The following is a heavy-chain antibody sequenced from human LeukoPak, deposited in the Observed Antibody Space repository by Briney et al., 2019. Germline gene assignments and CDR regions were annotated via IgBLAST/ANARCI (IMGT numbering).Heavy chain of an antibody. CDR1: GGSFSGYY. CDR2: INHSGST. J-gene: IGHJ4*02. Sequence: PSETLSLTCAVYGGSFSGYYWSWIRQPPGKGLEWIGEINHSGSTNYNPSLKSRVTISVDTSKNQFSLKLSSVTAADTAVYYCARSGRSSYYFDYWGQGTLVTVSS. V-gene: IGHV4-34*01. CDR3: ARSGRSSYYFDY. D-gene: IGHD1-26*01.